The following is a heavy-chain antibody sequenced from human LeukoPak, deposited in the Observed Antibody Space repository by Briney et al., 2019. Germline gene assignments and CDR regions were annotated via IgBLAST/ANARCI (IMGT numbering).Heavy chain of an antibody. CDR1: AGSISSSY. CDR3: ARQGPLTTAVTTRTNPFDY. J-gene: IGHJ4*02. CDR2: IYYSGST. Sequence: SETLSLTCTVSAGSISSSYWSWIRQPPGKGLEWIGYIYYSGSTNYNPSLKSRVTISVDTSKNQFSLKLNSVTAADTAVYYCARQGPLTTAVTTRTNPFDYWGQGTLVTVS. V-gene: IGHV4-59*08. D-gene: IGHD4-11*01.